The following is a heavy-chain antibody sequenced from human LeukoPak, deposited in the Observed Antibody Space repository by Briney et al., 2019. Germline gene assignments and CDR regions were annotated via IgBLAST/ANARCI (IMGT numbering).Heavy chain of an antibody. D-gene: IGHD6-19*01. CDR3: ARSYSSGPHYFDY. Sequence: SETLSLTCAAYGGSFSGYYWSWIRQPPGKGLEWIGEINHSGSTNYNPPLKSRVTISVDTSKNQFSLKLSSVTAADTAVYYCARSYSSGPHYFDYWGQGTLVTVSS. CDR2: INHSGST. CDR1: GGSFSGYY. V-gene: IGHV4-34*01. J-gene: IGHJ4*02.